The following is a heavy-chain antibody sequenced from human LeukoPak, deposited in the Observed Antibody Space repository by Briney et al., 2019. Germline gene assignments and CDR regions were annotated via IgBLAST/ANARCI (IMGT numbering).Heavy chain of an antibody. D-gene: IGHD6-13*01. CDR2: ISGSGGST. J-gene: IGHJ4*02. Sequence: GGSLRLSCAASGFTFSSYAMSWVRQAPGKGLEWVSAISGSGGSTYYADSVKGRFTISRNNSKNTLYLQMNSMRAEDTAVYYCAKGAGDSSRWYAIFDYWGQGTLVTVSS. V-gene: IGHV3-23*01. CDR1: GFTFSSYA. CDR3: AKGAGDSSRWYAIFDY.